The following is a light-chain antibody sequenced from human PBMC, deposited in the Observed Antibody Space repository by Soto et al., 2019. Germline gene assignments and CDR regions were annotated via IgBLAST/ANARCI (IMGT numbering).Light chain of an antibody. CDR1: QSITSW. J-gene: IGKJ1*01. CDR3: QQYNGYPWT. V-gene: IGKV1-5*01. Sequence: DIQMTQSPSTRSASVGDRVTITFRASQSITSWFAWYQQKQGKAPKXXRYDASSLHSGVPSRVRGSGTGTEFTLTISSLKPDDFKTYYCQQYNGYPWTVGQGTKVDIK. CDR2: DAS.